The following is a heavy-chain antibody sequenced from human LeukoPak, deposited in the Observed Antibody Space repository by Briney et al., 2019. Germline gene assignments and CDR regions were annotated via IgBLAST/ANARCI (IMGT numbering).Heavy chain of an antibody. D-gene: IGHD3-10*01. CDR3: ARAFFTTMVRGAQGY. Sequence: QPGGSLRLSCAASEFTFSRYTMHWVRQAPGKGLEWVADISYDGSNKYYADSVKGRFTISRDNSKNMLYLQMNSLRAEDTAVYYCARAFFTTMVRGAQGYWGQGTLVTVSS. CDR1: EFTFSRYT. V-gene: IGHV3-30-3*01. J-gene: IGHJ4*02. CDR2: ISYDGSNK.